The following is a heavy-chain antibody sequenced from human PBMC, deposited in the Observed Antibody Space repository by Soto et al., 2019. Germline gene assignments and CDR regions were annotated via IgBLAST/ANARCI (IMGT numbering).Heavy chain of an antibody. J-gene: IGHJ4*02. Sequence: PSETLSLTCTVSGGSISSYYWSWIRQPPGKGLEWIGYIYYSGSTNYNPSLKSRVTISVDTSKNQLSLKLTSVTAADTAVYYCARINGGSPDFWGQGTLVTVSS. CDR3: ARINGGSPDF. CDR1: GGSISSYY. V-gene: IGHV4-59*12. CDR2: IYYSGST. D-gene: IGHD2-15*01.